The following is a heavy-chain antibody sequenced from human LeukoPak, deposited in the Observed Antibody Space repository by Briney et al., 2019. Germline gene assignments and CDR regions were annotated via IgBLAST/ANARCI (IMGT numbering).Heavy chain of an antibody. CDR2: IYRSGSA. CDR1: GFTFSSYA. V-gene: IGHV4-38-2*01. J-gene: IGHJ4*02. Sequence: GSLRLSCAASGFTFSSYAMSWIRQPPGKGPEWIGTIYRSGSAYHNPSLKSRLTISTDTSKNQFSLKLTSVTAADTALYFCARAPHTSPTDYYFDFWGPGTLVTVSS. CDR3: ARAPHTSPTDYYFDF. D-gene: IGHD1-14*01.